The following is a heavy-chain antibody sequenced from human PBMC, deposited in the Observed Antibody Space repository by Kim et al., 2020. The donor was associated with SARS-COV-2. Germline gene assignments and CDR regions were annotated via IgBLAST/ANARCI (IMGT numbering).Heavy chain of an antibody. CDR2: ISSSGSTI. V-gene: IGHV3-11*01. J-gene: IGHJ3*02. CDR1: GFTFSDYY. CDR3: ARPPSVVVVAATRGAFDI. Sequence: GGSLILSCAASGFTFSDYYMSWIRQAPGKGLEWVSYISSSGSTIYYADSVKGRFTISRDNAKNSLYLQMNSLRAEDTAVYYCARPPSVVVVAATRGAFDIWGQGTMVTVSS. D-gene: IGHD2-15*01.